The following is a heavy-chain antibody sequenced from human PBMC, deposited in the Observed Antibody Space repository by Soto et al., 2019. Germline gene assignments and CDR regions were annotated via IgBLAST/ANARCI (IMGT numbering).Heavy chain of an antibody. V-gene: IGHV2-26*01. D-gene: IGHD5-18*01. CDR1: GCSISSYYW. J-gene: IGHJ4*02. CDR3: ARIQRRGYSYAPIFDY. Sequence: ETLSLTCTVSGCSISSYYWSWIRQPPGKALEWLAHIFSNDEKSYSKSLKSRLTISKDTSKSQVVLTMTNMDPVDTATYYCARIQRRGYSYAPIFDYWGQGTLVTVSS. CDR2: IFSNDEK.